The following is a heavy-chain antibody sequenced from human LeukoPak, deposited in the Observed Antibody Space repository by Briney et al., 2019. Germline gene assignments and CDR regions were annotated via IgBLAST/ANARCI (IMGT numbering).Heavy chain of an antibody. V-gene: IGHV3-74*01. CDR3: AREGTYCGGDCYSPYYYYYYMDV. Sequence: GSLRLSCAASGFTFSSYWMHWVRQAPGKGLVWVSRINSDGSSTSYADSVKGRFTISRDNAKNTLYLQMNSLRAEGTAVYYCAREGTYCGGDCYSPYYYYYYMDVWGKGTTVTVSS. CDR2: INSDGSST. D-gene: IGHD2-21*02. J-gene: IGHJ6*03. CDR1: GFTFSSYW.